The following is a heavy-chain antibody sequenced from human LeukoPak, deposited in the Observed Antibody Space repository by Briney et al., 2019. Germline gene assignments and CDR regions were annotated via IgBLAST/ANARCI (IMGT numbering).Heavy chain of an antibody. D-gene: IGHD3-22*01. CDR1: RYTFSGYY. CDR3: ARDFSGYYDSSGPPDY. V-gene: IGHV1-2*02. J-gene: IGHJ4*02. CDR2: IGPNSGGT. Sequence: GASVKVSCEASRYTFSGYYIHWVRQAPGQGLEWMGWIGPNSGGTNYAQKFQGRVTMTRDTSIITAYMELSRLRSDDAAVYYCARDFSGYYDSSGPPDYWGQGTLVTVSS.